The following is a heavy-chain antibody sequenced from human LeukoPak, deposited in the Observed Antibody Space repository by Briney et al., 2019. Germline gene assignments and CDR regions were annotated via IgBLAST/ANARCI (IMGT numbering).Heavy chain of an antibody. CDR3: ARGGDFGVVRTTSFDY. V-gene: IGHV4-59*01. D-gene: IGHD3-3*01. CDR2: IYYSGST. J-gene: IGHJ4*02. CDR1: GGSISSYY. Sequence: PSETLSPTCTVSGGSISSYYWSWIRQPPGKGLEWIGYIYYSGSTNYNPSLKSRVTISVDTSKNQFSLKLSSVTAADTAVYYCARGGDFGVVRTTSFDYWGQGTLVTVSS.